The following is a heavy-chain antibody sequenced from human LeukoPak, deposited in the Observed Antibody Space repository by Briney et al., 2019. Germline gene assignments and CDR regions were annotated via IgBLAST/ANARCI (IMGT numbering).Heavy chain of an antibody. Sequence: GGSLRLSCAASGFTFSSYAMSWVRQAPGKGLEWVSAISGSGGSTYYADSVKGRFTISRDNSKNTLYLQMNSLRAEDTAVYYCANDKAVSGSPHYWGQGTLVTVSS. CDR3: ANDKAVSGSPHY. CDR2: ISGSGGST. D-gene: IGHD3-3*01. CDR1: GFTFSSYA. V-gene: IGHV3-23*01. J-gene: IGHJ4*02.